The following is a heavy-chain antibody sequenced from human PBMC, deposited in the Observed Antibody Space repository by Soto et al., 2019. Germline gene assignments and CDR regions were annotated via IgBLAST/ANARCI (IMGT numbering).Heavy chain of an antibody. V-gene: IGHV4-39*01. Sequence: SETLSLTCAVTGCSITSSSYYWGWIRQAPGRGLEWIGTIYYRGYTYYNKSLESRVTISADTSKNQLSLNLRSVTAADTAVYYCASPAGADYTFDYWGQGILVTVSS. CDR3: ASPAGADYTFDY. CDR1: GCSITSSSYY. D-gene: IGHD4-4*01. J-gene: IGHJ4*02. CDR2: IYYRGYT.